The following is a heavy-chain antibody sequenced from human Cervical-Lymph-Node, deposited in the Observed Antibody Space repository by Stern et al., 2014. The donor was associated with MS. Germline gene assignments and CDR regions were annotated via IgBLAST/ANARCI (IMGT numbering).Heavy chain of an antibody. CDR1: GGTFRSFA. D-gene: IGHD2-2*01. J-gene: IGHJ6*02. CDR2: IIPVFGTP. Sequence: VQLLESGSEVRKAGSSVNVTCKASGGTFRSFAVNWVRQAPGQGLEWVGGIIPVFGTPTYAQKFQGRVTIISDESTNTVYVELSSLTTDDTATYFCASAHPATRRGYKGMNVWGQGTTIAVSS. V-gene: IGHV1-69*01. CDR3: ASAHPATRRGYKGMNV.